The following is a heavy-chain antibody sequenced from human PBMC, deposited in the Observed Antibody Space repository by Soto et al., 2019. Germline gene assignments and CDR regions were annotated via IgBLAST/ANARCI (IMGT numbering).Heavy chain of an antibody. V-gene: IGHV3-23*01. CDR1: GFSFNIFA. D-gene: IGHD6-13*01. Sequence: GGSLRLSCAASGFSFNIFAMNWVRQAPGKGLEWVSGISGGGGSTYYADSVKGRFTISRDNSNNTLYLQMNSLRAEDTAVYYCASGVGSWYRAQFDDWGQGTLVTVSS. CDR3: ASGVGSWYRAQFDD. CDR2: ISGGGGST. J-gene: IGHJ4*02.